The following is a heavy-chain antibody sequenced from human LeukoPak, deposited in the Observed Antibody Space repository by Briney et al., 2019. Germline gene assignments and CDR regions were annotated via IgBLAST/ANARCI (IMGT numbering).Heavy chain of an antibody. CDR2: INPNSGGT. Sequence: ASVKVSCKASGYTFTGYYMHWLRQAPGQGLEWMGRINPNSGGTNYAQKFQGRVTMTWDTSISTAYMELSRLRSDDTAVYYCAREGYYDSSGYYYVGNYWGQGTLVTVSS. D-gene: IGHD3-22*01. CDR3: AREGYYDSSGYYYVGNY. V-gene: IGHV1-2*06. CDR1: GYTFTGYY. J-gene: IGHJ4*02.